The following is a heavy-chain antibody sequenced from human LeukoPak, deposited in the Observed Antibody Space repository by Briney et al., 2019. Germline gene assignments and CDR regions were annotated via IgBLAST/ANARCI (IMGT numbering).Heavy chain of an antibody. CDR2: IDPNTGRT. J-gene: IGHJ6*02. CDR1: GSMFAGHY. V-gene: IGHV1-2*02. D-gene: IGHD3-10*01. CDR3: ARTPVIVIRGVIEDGMDI. Sequence: ASVKVSCKASGSMFAGHYRHWMRQAPGQGLEWMGWIDPNTGRTVYAQDFQGRLTLTRDTSVSTAYMDLRRLGSDDTAVYYCARTPVIVIRGVIEDGMDIWGQGTTVTVSS.